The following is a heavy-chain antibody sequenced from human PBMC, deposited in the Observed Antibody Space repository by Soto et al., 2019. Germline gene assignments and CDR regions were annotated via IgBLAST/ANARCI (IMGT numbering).Heavy chain of an antibody. Sequence: SLRLSCAASGFTFSSYGMHWVRQAPGKGLEWVAVISYDGSNKYYADSVKGRFTISRDNSKNTLYLQMNSLRAEDTAVYYCANSVHDYGDTVDYWGQGTLVTVPQ. CDR1: GFTFSSYG. CDR2: ISYDGSNK. J-gene: IGHJ4*02. CDR3: ANSVHDYGDTVDY. V-gene: IGHV3-30*18. D-gene: IGHD4-17*01.